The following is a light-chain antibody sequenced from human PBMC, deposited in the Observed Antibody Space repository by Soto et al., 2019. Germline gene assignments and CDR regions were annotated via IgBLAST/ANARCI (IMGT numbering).Light chain of an antibody. Sequence: QSVLTQPASVSGSPGQSITIPCTGTSSDVGGYDYVSWYQQHPGKAPKLMIYGVSYRPSGVSNRFSGSKSGDTASLTISGLQAEDEADYYCNSYSSGSSYVFGTGTKVTVL. CDR1: SSDVGGYDY. CDR2: GVS. V-gene: IGLV2-14*03. J-gene: IGLJ1*01. CDR3: NSYSSGSSYV.